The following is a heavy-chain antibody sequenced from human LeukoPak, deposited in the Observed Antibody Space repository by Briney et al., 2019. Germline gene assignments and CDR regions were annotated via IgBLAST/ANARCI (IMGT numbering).Heavy chain of an antibody. D-gene: IGHD3-22*01. J-gene: IGHJ5*02. CDR3: ARPYYYDSRIDP. CDR2: MYYSGST. V-gene: IGHV4-30-4*01. CDR1: GGSISSGDYY. Sequence: PSETLSLTCTVSGGSISSGDYYWSWIRQPPGKGLEWIAYMYYSGSTYYNPSLKSRVTMSADTSKNQPSLKLSSVTAADTAVYYCARPYYYDSRIDPWARESWSPSPQ.